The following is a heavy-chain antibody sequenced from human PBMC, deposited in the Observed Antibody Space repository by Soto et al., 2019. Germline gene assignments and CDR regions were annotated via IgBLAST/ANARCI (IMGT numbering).Heavy chain of an antibody. CDR3: ARDLGYSSSWYNAFDI. CDR2: INSDGSST. D-gene: IGHD6-13*01. CDR1: GFTFSSYW. Sequence: EVQLVESGGGLVQPGGSLRLSCAASGFTFSSYWMHWVRQAPGQGLVWVSRINSDGSSTTYADSVKGRFTISRDNAKNTLYLQMTSLRAEDTAVYYCARDLGYSSSWYNAFDIWGQGTMVTVSS. V-gene: IGHV3-74*01. J-gene: IGHJ3*02.